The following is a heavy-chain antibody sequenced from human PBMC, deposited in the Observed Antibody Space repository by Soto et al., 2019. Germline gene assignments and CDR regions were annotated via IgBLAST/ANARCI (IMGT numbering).Heavy chain of an antibody. Sequence: GASVKVSCKVSGYTFTDHYMHWLRQAPGQGPEWMGWINPSSGGTFYAQKFQGRVTMTSDASMAATFLEVTSLTSDDAAVYYCARDRRALATFDGLAAWGQGTSVTVS. J-gene: IGHJ5*01. CDR3: ARDRRALATFDGLAA. V-gene: IGHV1-2*02. CDR1: GYTFTDHY. CDR2: INPSSGGT. D-gene: IGHD3-9*01.